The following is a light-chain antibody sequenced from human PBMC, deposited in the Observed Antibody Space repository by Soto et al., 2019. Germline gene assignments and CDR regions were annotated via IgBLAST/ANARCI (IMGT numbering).Light chain of an antibody. Sequence: EIVLTQSPGTLSLSPGERGPLSCRASQSVTSNYLAWYQQKPGQAPRLLVYGASSRATGISDRFSGSGSGTDFTLTISRLEPEDFAVYYCQHYVSPPITFGQGTRLEIK. CDR3: QHYVSPPIT. J-gene: IGKJ5*01. V-gene: IGKV3-20*01. CDR2: GAS. CDR1: QSVTSNY.